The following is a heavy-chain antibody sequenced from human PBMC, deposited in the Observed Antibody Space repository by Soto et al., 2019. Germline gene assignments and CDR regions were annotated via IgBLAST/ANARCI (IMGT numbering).Heavy chain of an antibody. CDR1: GYSFTSHW. J-gene: IGHJ4*02. V-gene: IGHV5-10-1*01. CDR3: ARHAKGLMGYFDY. D-gene: IGHD2-8*01. Sequence: GESLKISCKGSGYSFTSHWISWVRQMPGKGLEWMGRIDPSDSYTNYSPSFQGHVTISADKSISTAYLQWSSLKASDTAMYYCARHAKGLMGYFDYWGQGTLVTVSS. CDR2: IDPSDSYT.